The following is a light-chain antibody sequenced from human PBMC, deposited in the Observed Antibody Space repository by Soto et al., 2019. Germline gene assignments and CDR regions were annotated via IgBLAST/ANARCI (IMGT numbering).Light chain of an antibody. Sequence: DIQMTQSPSSLSASVGDRVTITCRASQSISSFLNWYQQKPGKAPKLLIYAASSLQSGVPSRFSGSRSGTDCTLTISSLQPEDFASYYCQQSYSTTWTFGQGTKVDIK. V-gene: IGKV1-39*01. J-gene: IGKJ1*01. CDR3: QQSYSTTWT. CDR1: QSISSF. CDR2: AAS.